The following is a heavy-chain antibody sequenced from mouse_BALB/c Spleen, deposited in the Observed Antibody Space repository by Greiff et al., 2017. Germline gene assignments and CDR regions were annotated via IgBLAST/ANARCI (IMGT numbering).Heavy chain of an antibody. D-gene: IGHD2-3*01. CDR1: GYSFTSYW. V-gene: IGHV1S126*01. Sequence: QVQLQQSGPQLVRPGASVKISCKASGYSFTSYWMHWVKQRPGQGLEWIGMIDPSDSETRLNQKFKDKATLTVDKSSSTAYMQLSSPTSEDSAVYYCARGGGYDGYPVDYWGQGTSVTVSS. CDR2: IDPSDSET. CDR3: ARGGGYDGYPVDY. J-gene: IGHJ4*01.